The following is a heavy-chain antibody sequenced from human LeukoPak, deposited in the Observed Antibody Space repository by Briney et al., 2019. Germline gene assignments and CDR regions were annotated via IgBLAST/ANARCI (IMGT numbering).Heavy chain of an antibody. J-gene: IGHJ4*02. Sequence: ASVKVSCKASGYTFTSYGISWVRQAPGQGLEWMGWISAYNGNTNYAQKLQGRVTMTTDTSTSTAYMELRSLRSDDTAVYYCARVYYDFWSGYPTSNFDYWGQGTLVTVSS. V-gene: IGHV1-18*01. CDR2: ISAYNGNT. CDR1: GYTFTSYG. D-gene: IGHD3-3*01. CDR3: ARVYYDFWSGYPTSNFDY.